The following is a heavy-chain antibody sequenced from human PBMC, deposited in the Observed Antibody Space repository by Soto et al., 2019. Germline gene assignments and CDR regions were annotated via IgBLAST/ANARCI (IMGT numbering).Heavy chain of an antibody. V-gene: IGHV3-11*01. D-gene: IGHD2-2*01. J-gene: IGHJ4*02. CDR1: GFTFSDYY. CDR2: ITSSGSIM. CDR3: ARAPSGSGGSTSCYHY. Sequence: GSLRLSCTASGFTFSDYYMSWIRQAPGKGLECLSYITSSGSIMYYADSVKGRFTVSRDNAKNSLYLQMSSLRADDTAVYYCARAPSGSGGSTSCYHYWGLGTLVTVS.